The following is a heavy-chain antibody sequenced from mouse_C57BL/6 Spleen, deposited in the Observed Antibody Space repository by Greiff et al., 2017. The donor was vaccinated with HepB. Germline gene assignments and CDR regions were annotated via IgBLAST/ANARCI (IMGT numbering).Heavy chain of an antibody. CDR3: ARLYGNYWYFDV. CDR1: GFTFSDYG. Sequence: EVKLVESGGGLVKPGGSLKLSCAASGFTFSDYGMHWVRQAPEKGLEWVAYISSGSSTIYYADTVKGRFTISRDNAKNTLFLQMTSLRSEDTAMYYCARLYGNYWYFDVWGTGTTVTVSS. V-gene: IGHV5-17*01. J-gene: IGHJ1*03. CDR2: ISSGSSTI. D-gene: IGHD2-1*01.